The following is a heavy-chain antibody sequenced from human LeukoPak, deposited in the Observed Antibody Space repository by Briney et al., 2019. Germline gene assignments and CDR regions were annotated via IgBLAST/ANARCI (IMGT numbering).Heavy chain of an antibody. CDR2: IYYSGST. D-gene: IGHD3-22*01. J-gene: IGHJ3*02. Sequence: SETLSLTCTVSGGSISSYDWSWIRQPPGKGLEWIGYIYYSGSTNYNPSLKSRVTISVDTSKNQFSLKLSSVTAADTAVYYCMRLPNYYDSSGYYYAAFHIWGQGTMVTVSS. V-gene: IGHV4-59*08. CDR1: GGSISSYD. CDR3: MRLPNYYDSSGYYYAAFHI.